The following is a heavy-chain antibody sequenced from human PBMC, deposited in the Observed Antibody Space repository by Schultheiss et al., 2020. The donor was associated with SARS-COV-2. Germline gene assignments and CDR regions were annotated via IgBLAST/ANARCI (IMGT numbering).Heavy chain of an antibody. CDR2: INSDGSST. CDR3: ARTATIFGVVTHYTMDV. V-gene: IGHV3-74*01. Sequence: GSLRLSCAASGFTFSSYWMHWVRQAPGKGLVWVSRINSDGSSTSYADSVKGRFTISRDNAKNSLYLQMNSLRAEDTAVYYCARTATIFGVVTHYTMDVWGQGTAVTVSS. D-gene: IGHD3-3*01. J-gene: IGHJ6*02. CDR1: GFTFSSYW.